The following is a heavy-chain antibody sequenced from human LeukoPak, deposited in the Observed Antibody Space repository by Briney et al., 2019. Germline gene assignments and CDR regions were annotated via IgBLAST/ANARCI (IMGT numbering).Heavy chain of an antibody. CDR2: ISAYNGNT. D-gene: IGHD2-2*01. J-gene: IGHJ4*02. V-gene: IGHV1-18*01. CDR1: GYTFTSYG. CDR3: ARYCSSTSCYAGRHLDY. Sequence: ASVKVSCKASGYTFTSYGISWVRQAPGQGHEWMGWISAYNGNTNYAQKLQGRVTMTTDTSTSTAYMELRSLRSDDTAVYYCARYCSSTSCYAGRHLDYWGQGTLVTVSS.